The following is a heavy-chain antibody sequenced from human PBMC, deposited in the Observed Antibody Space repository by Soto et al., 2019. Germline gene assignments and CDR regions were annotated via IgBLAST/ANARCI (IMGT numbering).Heavy chain of an antibody. Sequence: VASVKVSCKASGYTFTGYYMHWVRQAPGQGLEWMGWINPNSGGTNYAQKFQGWVTMTRDTSISTAYMELSRLRSDDTAVYHCARGTFQPYSSGWLDYWGQGTLVTVSS. CDR3: ARGTFQPYSSGWLDY. V-gene: IGHV1-2*04. CDR2: INPNSGGT. CDR1: GYTFTGYY. J-gene: IGHJ4*02. D-gene: IGHD6-19*01.